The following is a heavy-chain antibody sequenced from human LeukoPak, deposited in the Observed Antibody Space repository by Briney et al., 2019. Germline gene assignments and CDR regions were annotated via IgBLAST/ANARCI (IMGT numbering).Heavy chain of an antibody. V-gene: IGHV3-21*01. CDR2: ISSSSSYI. D-gene: IGHD2-21*01. J-gene: IGHJ5*02. CDR3: ARDSRIAGGNWFDP. CDR1: GFTFSSYS. Sequence: PGGTLRLSCAASGFTFSSYSMNWVRQAPGKGLEWVSSISSSSSYIYYADSVKGRFTISRDNAKNSLYLQMNSLRAEDTAVYYCARDSRIAGGNWFDPWGQGTLVTVSS.